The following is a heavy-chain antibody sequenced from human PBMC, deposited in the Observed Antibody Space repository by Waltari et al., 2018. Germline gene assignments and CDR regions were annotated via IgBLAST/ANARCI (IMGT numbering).Heavy chain of an antibody. D-gene: IGHD2-8*01. CDR1: GGTFSSYA. Sequence: QVQLVQSGAEVKKPGSSVKVSCKASGGTFSSYAISWVRQAPGQGLEWMGGRIPIFGTANYAKKFQGIVTITTNESTSTAYLELSSLRSEDTAVYYCARGMGLYYYYYGIDVWGQGTTVTVSS. J-gene: IGHJ6*02. CDR3: ARGMGLYYYYYGIDV. V-gene: IGHV1-69*05. CDR2: RIPIFGTA.